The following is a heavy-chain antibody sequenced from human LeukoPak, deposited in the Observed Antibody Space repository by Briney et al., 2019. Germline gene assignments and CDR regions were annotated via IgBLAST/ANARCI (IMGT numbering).Heavy chain of an antibody. Sequence: GGSLRLSCAASGFTFSSYAMSWVRQAPGKGLEWASAISGSGGDSTYYADSVKGRFTISRDNSKNTLFLQMNSLRAEDTAVYFCAKKSLWSGPFDYWGQGTLVTVFS. J-gene: IGHJ4*02. V-gene: IGHV3-23*01. CDR2: ISGSGGDST. CDR3: AKKSLWSGPFDY. CDR1: GFTFSSYA. D-gene: IGHD3-3*01.